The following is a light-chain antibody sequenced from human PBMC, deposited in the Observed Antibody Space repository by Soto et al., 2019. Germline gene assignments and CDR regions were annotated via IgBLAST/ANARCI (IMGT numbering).Light chain of an antibody. Sequence: DIQFTQSPSFLSASVGDRVTITCRASQTISSWLAWYQQKPGKAPKLLIYKASTLKSGVPSRFSGSGSGTEFTLTIYSVQPEDFATYYCQQYDYYPTFGQGTRLEIK. CDR3: QQYDYYPT. CDR2: KAS. J-gene: IGKJ5*01. CDR1: QTISSW. V-gene: IGKV1-5*03.